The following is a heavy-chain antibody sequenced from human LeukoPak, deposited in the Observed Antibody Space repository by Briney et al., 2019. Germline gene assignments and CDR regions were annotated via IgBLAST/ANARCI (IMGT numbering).Heavy chain of an antibody. CDR1: GGSISSVNYY. Sequence: PSETLSLTCTVSGGSISSVNYYWGWIRQAPGRGLVCIGDIYYVGTTYYNPSLRSRVTISVDTSKKQFSLKLSSVTAADTAVYYCPRHEGPYQLPRNWFDPWGQGTLVTVSS. CDR3: PRHEGPYQLPRNWFDP. V-gene: IGHV4-39*01. CDR2: IYYVGTT. J-gene: IGHJ5*02. D-gene: IGHD2-2*01.